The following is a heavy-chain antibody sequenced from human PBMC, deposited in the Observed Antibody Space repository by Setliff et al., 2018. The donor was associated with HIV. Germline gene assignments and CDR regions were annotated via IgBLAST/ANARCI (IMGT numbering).Heavy chain of an antibody. CDR1: GGSISSGGYS. D-gene: IGHD7-27*01. CDR3: ARCRLNGGFNL. J-gene: IGHJ5*02. V-gene: IGHV4-30-2*01. CDR2: IYHSGST. Sequence: ASETLSLTCAVPGGSISSGGYSWNWIRQPPGKGLEWIGYIYHSGSTFYNPSLKSRVTISIDTSKNQFSLKLSSVTAADTAVYYCARCRLNGGFNLWGQGTLVTVSS.